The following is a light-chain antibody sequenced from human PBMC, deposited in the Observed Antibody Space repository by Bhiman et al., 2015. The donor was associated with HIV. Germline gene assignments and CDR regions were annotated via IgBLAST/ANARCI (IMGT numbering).Light chain of an antibody. CDR3: AAWDDSLNGVV. Sequence: LTQPPSASGTPGQRVTISCSGSSSNIGSSTVNWYQQLPGTAPKLLIYSNNQRPSGVPDRFSGSKSGTSVSLAISGLQSEDEADYYCAAWDDSLNGVVFGGGTKLTVL. J-gene: IGLJ2*01. CDR1: SSNIGSST. V-gene: IGLV1-44*01. CDR2: SNN.